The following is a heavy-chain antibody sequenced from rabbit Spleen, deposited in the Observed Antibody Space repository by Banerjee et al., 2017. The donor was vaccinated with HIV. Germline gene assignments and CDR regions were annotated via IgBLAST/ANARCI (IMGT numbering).Heavy chain of an antibody. CDR3: ARAYSNNGFSL. D-gene: IGHD4-1*01. V-gene: IGHV1S40*01. CDR1: GFSFSSSYW. J-gene: IGHJ4*01. Sequence: QSLAESGGDLVKPGASLTLTCTASGFSFSSSYWICWVRQAPGKGLEWIACIDAGSSAGTYYASWAKGRFTISKTSSTTVTLQMTSLTAADTATHFCARAYSNNGFSLWGQGTLVTVS. CDR2: IDAGSSAGT.